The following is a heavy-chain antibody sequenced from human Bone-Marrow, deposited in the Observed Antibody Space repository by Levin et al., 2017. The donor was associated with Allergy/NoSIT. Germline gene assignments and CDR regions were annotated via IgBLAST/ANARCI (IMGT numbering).Heavy chain of an antibody. CDR1: GFTFSNYT. V-gene: IGHV3-21*01. CDR2: ISRSGSRI. D-gene: IGHD2-15*01. J-gene: IGHJ5*02. Sequence: NPGGSLRLSCAASGFTFSNYTINWVRQAPGKGLEWVSSISRSGSRIYYADPVKGRFTISRDNAKNSLFLQMNSLRADDTAVYYCAAVGIVMVVDGAPTWLDPWGQGTLVTVSS. CDR3: AAVGIVMVVDGAPTWLDP.